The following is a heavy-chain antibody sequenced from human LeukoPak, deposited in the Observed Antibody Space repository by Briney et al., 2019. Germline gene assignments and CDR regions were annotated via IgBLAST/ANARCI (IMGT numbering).Heavy chain of an antibody. CDR3: ARPYCGGDCYTPYYGMDV. J-gene: IGHJ6*02. CDR1: GFTFSSYA. Sequence: PGGSRRLYCAASGFTFSSYAVHWVRQAPGKGLEWVAVISYDGSNKYYADSVKGRFTISRDNSKNTLYLQMNSLRAEDTAVYYCARPYCGGDCYTPYYGMDVWGQGTTVTVSS. V-gene: IGHV3-30-3*01. CDR2: ISYDGSNK. D-gene: IGHD2-21*02.